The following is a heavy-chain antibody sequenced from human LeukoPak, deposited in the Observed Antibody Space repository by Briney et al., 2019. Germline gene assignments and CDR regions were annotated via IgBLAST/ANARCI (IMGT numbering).Heavy chain of an antibody. D-gene: IGHD3-3*01. V-gene: IGHV3-15*01. Sequence: GGSLRLSCAASGFTFSNAWMNWVRQAPGKGLEWVGRIKRKTDGVTTDYAAPVKGRFTMLRDDSENTLYLQMNSLNTEDTVMYYCTAENYEMYYWGQGTLVTVSS. CDR2: IKRKTDGVTT. J-gene: IGHJ4*02. CDR1: GFTFSNAW. CDR3: TAENYEMYY.